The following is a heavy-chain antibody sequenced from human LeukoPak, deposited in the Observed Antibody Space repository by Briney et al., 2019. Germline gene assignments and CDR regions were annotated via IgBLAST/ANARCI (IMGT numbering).Heavy chain of an antibody. Sequence: SETLSLTCTVSGVSISPYYWSWIRQPPGKGLEWIGYIYYSGSTNYNPSLKSRVTISVDTSKNQFSLKLSSVTAADTAVYYCARDRRSGYIDYWGQGTLVTVSS. CDR3: ARDRRSGYIDY. CDR1: GVSISPYY. CDR2: IYYSGST. V-gene: IGHV4-59*01. J-gene: IGHJ4*02. D-gene: IGHD2-15*01.